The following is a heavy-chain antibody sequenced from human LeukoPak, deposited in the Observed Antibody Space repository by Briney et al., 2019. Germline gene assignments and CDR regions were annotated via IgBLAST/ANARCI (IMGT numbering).Heavy chain of an antibody. CDR2: MNPNSGNT. CDR3: ARYSSPEKVFDY. J-gene: IGHJ4*02. CDR1: GYTFTSYD. Sequence: ASVKVSCKASGYTFTSYDINWVRQATGQGLEWVGWMNPNSGNTGYAQKFQGRVTMTRNTSISTAYMELSSLRSDDTAVYYCARYSSPEKVFDYWGQGTLVTVSS. V-gene: IGHV1-8*01. D-gene: IGHD6-13*01.